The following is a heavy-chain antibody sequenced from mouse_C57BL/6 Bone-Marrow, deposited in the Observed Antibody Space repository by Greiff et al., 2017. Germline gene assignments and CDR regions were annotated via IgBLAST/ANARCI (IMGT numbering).Heavy chain of an antibody. V-gene: IGHV14-3*01. CDR2: IAPANGNT. J-gene: IGHJ4*01. CDR1: GFTITNTY. CDR3: ARAYSNYVLYAMDY. Sequence: VQLQQSVAELVRPGASVKLSCTASGFTITNTYMPWVKQRPEQGLEWIGRIAPANGNTKYAPKFQGKATITADTSSNTAYLQLSSLTSEDTAIYYCARAYSNYVLYAMDYWGQGTSVTVSS. D-gene: IGHD2-5*01.